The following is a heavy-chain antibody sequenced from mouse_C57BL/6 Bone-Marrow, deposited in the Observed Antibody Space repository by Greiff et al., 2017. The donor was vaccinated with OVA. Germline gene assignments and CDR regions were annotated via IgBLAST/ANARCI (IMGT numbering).Heavy chain of an antibody. J-gene: IGHJ1*03. CDR1: GYSITSGYD. D-gene: IGHD1-1*01. CDR3: ARESSYDWYFDV. CDR2: ISYSGST. Sequence: QSGPGMVKPSQSLSLTCTVTGYSITSGYDWHWIRHFPGNKLEWMGYISYSGSTNYNPSLKSRISITHDTSKNHFFLKLNSVTTEDTATYYCARESSYDWYFDVWGTGTTVTVSS. V-gene: IGHV3-1*01.